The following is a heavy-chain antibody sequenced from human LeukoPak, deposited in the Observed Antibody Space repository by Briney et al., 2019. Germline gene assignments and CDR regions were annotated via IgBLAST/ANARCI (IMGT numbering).Heavy chain of an antibody. J-gene: IGHJ4*02. CDR3: ASMIVASFDY. CDR1: GGSISSGGYS. CDR2: IYHSGST. V-gene: IGHV4-30-2*01. D-gene: IGHD3-22*01. Sequence: SETLSLTCTVSGGSISSGGYSWSWIRQPPGKGLEWIGYIYHSGSTYYNPSLKSRVTISVDRSKNQFSLKLSSVTAADTAVYYCASMIVASFDYWGQGTLVTVSS.